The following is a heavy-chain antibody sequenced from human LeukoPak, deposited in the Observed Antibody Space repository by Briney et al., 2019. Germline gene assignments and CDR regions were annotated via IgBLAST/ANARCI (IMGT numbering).Heavy chain of an antibody. CDR2: ISDNGGGP. Sequence: GGSLRLSCVVSGFIFRDYAMSWVRQAPGEGLEWVAGISDNGGGPYYVDSLKGRFTISRDNSKNILYLQMNSLRAEDTAVYYCAKEIGRLGVPLYDYWGRGTLVTASS. V-gene: IGHV3-23*01. CDR1: GFIFRDYA. D-gene: IGHD3/OR15-3a*01. J-gene: IGHJ4*02. CDR3: AKEIGRLGVPLYDY.